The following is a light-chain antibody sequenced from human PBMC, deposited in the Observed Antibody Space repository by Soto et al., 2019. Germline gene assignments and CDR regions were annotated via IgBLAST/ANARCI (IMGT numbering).Light chain of an antibody. V-gene: IGLV1-44*01. CDR1: SXNIGSNT. Sequence: QSVLTQPPSASGTPGQRVTISCSGSSXNIGSNTVNWYQQLPGTAPKLLIYSNNQRPSGVPDRLSGSKSGTSASLAISGLQSEDEADYYCAAWDDSLNGYVCGTGTNVTVL. J-gene: IGLJ1*01. CDR2: SNN. CDR3: AAWDDSLNGYV.